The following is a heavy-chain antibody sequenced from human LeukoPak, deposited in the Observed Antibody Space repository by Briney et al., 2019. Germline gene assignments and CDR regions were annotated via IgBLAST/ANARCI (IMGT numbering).Heavy chain of an antibody. J-gene: IGHJ4*02. CDR2: INSDGSST. CDR3: ARTMGFFVVVPAAPDY. CDR1: GFTFSSYW. D-gene: IGHD2-2*01. V-gene: IGHV3-74*01. Sequence: PGGSLRLSCAASGFTFSSYWMHWVRQAPGKGLVWVSRINSDGSSTSYADSVKGRFTISRDNAKNTLYLQMNSLRAEDTAVYYCARTMGFFVVVPAAPDYWGQGTLVTVSS.